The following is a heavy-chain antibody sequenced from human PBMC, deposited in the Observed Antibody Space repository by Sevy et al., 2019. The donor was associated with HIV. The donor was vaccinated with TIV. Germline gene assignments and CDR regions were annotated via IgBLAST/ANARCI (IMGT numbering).Heavy chain of an antibody. D-gene: IGHD2-8*02. V-gene: IGHV3-9*01. Sequence: GGSLRLSCTGSGYIFNEYAMFWVRQAPGKGLEWVSGINWNSGSIGYADSVKGRFTISRDGAKKSLYLQMNSLRPEDTAFCFGVKGLTTGRPKGGFDSWGQGTLVTVSS. J-gene: IGHJ4*02. CDR3: VKGLTTGRPKGGFDS. CDR1: GYIFNEYA. CDR2: INWNSGSI.